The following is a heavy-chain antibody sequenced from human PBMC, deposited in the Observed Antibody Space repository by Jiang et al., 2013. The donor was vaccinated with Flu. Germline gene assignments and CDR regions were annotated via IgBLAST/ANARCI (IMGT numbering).Heavy chain of an antibody. CDR1: GFTFSSYA. V-gene: IGHV3-30-3*01. J-gene: IGHJ5*02. CDR3: ARDPGGYIVGATTVLFGWFDP. D-gene: IGHD1-26*01. Sequence: VQLVESGGGVVQPGRSLRLSCAASGFTFSSYAMHWVRQAPGKGLEWVAVISYDGSNKYYADSVKGRFTISRDNSKNTLYLQMNSLRAEDTAVYYCARDPGGYIVGATTVLFGWFDPWGQGTLVTVSS. CDR2: ISYDGSNK.